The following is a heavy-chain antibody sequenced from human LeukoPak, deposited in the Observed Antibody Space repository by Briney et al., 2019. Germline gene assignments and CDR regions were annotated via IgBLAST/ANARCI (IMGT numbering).Heavy chain of an antibody. V-gene: IGHV4-61*02. CDR2: IYTTGST. D-gene: IGHD3-16*01. J-gene: IGHJ4*02. CDR1: GGSTSTGDYY. CDR3: ARGVDYPSFDY. Sequence: PSETLSLTCIVSGGSTSTGDYYCSWIRQPAGKGLEWIGRIYTTGSTNYNPSLKSRVTMSVDTSKNQFSLKLSSVTAADTAVYYCARGVDYPSFDYWGQGTLVTVSS.